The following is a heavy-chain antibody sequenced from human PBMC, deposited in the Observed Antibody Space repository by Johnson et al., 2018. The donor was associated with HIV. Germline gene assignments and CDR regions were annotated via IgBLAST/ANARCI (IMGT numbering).Heavy chain of an antibody. CDR2: ISYDGSNK. D-gene: IGHD1-26*01. Sequence: QVQLVESGGGVVQPGRSLRLSCAASGFTFSSYAMHWVRQAPGKGLEWVAVISYDGSNKYYADFVKGRFSISRDNSKNTLYLQMNSLRAEDTAVYYCARESANSGRYSGAFDVWDQGTMVIVSS. CDR1: GFTFSSYA. CDR3: ARESANSGRYSGAFDV. J-gene: IGHJ3*01. V-gene: IGHV3-30*14.